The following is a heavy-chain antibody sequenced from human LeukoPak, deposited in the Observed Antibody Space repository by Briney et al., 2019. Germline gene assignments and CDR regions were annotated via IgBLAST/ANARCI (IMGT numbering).Heavy chain of an antibody. D-gene: IGHD3-10*01. Sequence: ASVKVSCNASGYTITCYDINWVRQATGQRREWLRWMNPNRGNTGYAQKFQGRVTMTRTTSISTAYMELSSLRSEDTAVYYCARGIWFGSYYMDVWGKGTTVTVSS. CDR1: GYTITCYD. CDR2: MNPNRGNT. J-gene: IGHJ6*03. CDR3: ARGIWFGSYYMDV. V-gene: IGHV1-8*01.